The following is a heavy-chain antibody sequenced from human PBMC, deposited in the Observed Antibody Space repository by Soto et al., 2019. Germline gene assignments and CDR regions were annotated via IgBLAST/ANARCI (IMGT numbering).Heavy chain of an antibody. Sequence: APVKVSCKASGYTFTGYYRHWVRQAPGQGLEWMGWINPNSGGTNYAQKFQGWVTMTRETSISTAYMELSRLRSDDTAVYYCARVKNYYFWGGYYQYYYGMDVWGQGTTVTAP. D-gene: IGHD3-3*01. CDR2: INPNSGGT. V-gene: IGHV1-2*04. J-gene: IGHJ6*02. CDR3: ARVKNYYFWGGYYQYYYGMDV. CDR1: GYTFTGYY.